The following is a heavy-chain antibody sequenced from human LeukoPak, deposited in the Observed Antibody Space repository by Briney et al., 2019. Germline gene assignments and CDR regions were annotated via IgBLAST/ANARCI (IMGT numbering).Heavy chain of an antibody. D-gene: IGHD5-24*01. J-gene: IGHJ4*02. Sequence: SETLCLTCAVYGGSFSGYYWSWIRQPPGKGLEWVGEINHSGSTNYNPSLKSRVTISVDTSKTQFSLKLSSVTAADTAVYYCARGLSRDGYNWDYWGQGTLVTVSS. CDR2: INHSGST. V-gene: IGHV4-34*01. CDR3: ARGLSRDGYNWDY. CDR1: GGSFSGYY.